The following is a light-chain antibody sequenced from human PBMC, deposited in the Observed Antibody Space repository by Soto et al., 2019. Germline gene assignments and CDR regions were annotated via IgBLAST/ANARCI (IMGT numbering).Light chain of an antibody. Sequence: EIVLTQSPGTLSLSPGERATLSCRASQSVSSSYLAWYQQKPGQAPRLLIYGASSRATGIPDRFSGSGSGTDFTLTISRLEPEDFAVYYCQQYGSSRKTFGLGTKLEIK. CDR2: GAS. J-gene: IGKJ2*01. CDR1: QSVSSSY. CDR3: QQYGSSRKT. V-gene: IGKV3-20*01.